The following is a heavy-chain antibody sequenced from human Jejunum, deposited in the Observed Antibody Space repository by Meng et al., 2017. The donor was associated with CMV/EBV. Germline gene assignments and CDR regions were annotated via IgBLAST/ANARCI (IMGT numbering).Heavy chain of an antibody. CDR3: ARVDCSGNTCFSGFDY. V-gene: IGHV6-1*01. CDR2: TYYRSKWYN. Sequence: VSSNSATWHWIRQSPSRGLEWLARTYYRSKWYNDYAVSVKSRITINPDTSKNQFSLQLNSETPEDTAVYYCARVDCSGNTCFSGFDYWGQGTLVTVSS. D-gene: IGHD2-15*01. CDR1: VSSNSAT. J-gene: IGHJ4*02.